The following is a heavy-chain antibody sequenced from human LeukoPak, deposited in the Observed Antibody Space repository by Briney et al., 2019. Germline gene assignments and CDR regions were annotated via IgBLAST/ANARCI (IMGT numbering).Heavy chain of an antibody. CDR1: GGSIKNYY. Sequence: PSETLSLTCTVSGGSIKNYYWNWIRQPAGKGLEWIGRIHTSGSTNYNPSLKSRLTVSVDTSKNQFSLRLTSVTAADTAVYYCARDGGSGWYDYWGQGILVNVSS. CDR3: ARDGGSGWYDY. CDR2: IHTSGST. J-gene: IGHJ4*02. D-gene: IGHD6-19*01. V-gene: IGHV4-4*07.